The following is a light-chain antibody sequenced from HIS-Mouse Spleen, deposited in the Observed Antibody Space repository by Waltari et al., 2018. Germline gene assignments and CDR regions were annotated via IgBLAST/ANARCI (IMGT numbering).Light chain of an antibody. Sequence: QSALTQPASVSGSPGQSLPISCTGTSSDVGSYHLVSCYQQHPGKAPKLMIYEGSKRPSGVSNRFSGSKSGNTASLTISGLQAEDEADYYCCSYAGSSTWVFGGGTKLTVL. CDR3: CSYAGSSTWV. V-gene: IGLV2-23*01. CDR2: EGS. J-gene: IGLJ3*02. CDR1: SSDVGSYHL.